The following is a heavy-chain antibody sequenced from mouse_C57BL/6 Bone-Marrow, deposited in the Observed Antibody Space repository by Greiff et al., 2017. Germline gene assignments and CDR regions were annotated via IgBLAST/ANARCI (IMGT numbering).Heavy chain of an antibody. D-gene: IGHD6-1*01. CDR1: GYTFTSYG. CDR3: ASTLIAY. V-gene: IGHV1-81*01. J-gene: IGHJ3*01. CDR2: IYPRSGNT. Sequence: QVQLKESGAELARPGASVKLSCKASGYTFTSYGISWVKQRTGQGLEWIGEIYPRSGNTYYNEKFKGKATLTADKSSSTAYMELRSLTSEDSAVYYCASTLIAYWGQGTLVTVSA.